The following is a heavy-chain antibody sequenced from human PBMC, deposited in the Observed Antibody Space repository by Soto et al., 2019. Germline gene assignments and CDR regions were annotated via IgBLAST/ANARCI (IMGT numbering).Heavy chain of an antibody. CDR2: IITILGTA. CDR3: ATGGSSWYGFHFDY. Sequence: QVQLVQSGAEVKKPGSSVKVSCKASGGTFNTSAISWVRQAPGQGLEWMGGIITILGTANYAQRFQGRVTITADESTTTAYMDLSSLRSDDTAVYYCATGGSSWYGFHFDYWGQGTLVTVSS. CDR1: GGTFNTSA. V-gene: IGHV1-69*11. J-gene: IGHJ4*02. D-gene: IGHD6-13*01.